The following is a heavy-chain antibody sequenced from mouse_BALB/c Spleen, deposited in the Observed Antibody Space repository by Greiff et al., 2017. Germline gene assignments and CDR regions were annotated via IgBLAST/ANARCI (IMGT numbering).Heavy chain of an antibody. CDR1: GYSFTSYW. CDR3: TKKSTMITGVYAMDY. CDR2: IYPGNSDT. V-gene: IGHV1-5*01. Sequence: EVKLQESGTVLARPGASVKMSCKASGYSFTSYWMHWVKQRPGQGLEWIGAIYPGNSDTSYNQKFKGKAKLTAVTSASTAYMELSSLTNEDSAVYYCTKKSTMITGVYAMDYWGQGTSVTVSS. J-gene: IGHJ4*01. D-gene: IGHD2-4*01.